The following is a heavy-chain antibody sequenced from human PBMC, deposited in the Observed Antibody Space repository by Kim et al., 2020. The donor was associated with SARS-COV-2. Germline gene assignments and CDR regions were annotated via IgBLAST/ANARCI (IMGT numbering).Heavy chain of an antibody. CDR1: GFSFSNYA. J-gene: IGHJ6*02. D-gene: IGHD6-13*01. V-gene: IGHV3-23*01. Sequence: GGSLRLSCAASGFSFSNYAMTWVRQAPGKGLEWVSAISNSGSSTYYGGSVKGRCTISRDNSKNTLYLQLNSLRAEDTAIYYCAKPRRGSSWYYYYGLDVWGQGTTVTVS. CDR2: ISNSGSST. CDR3: AKPRRGSSWYYYYGLDV.